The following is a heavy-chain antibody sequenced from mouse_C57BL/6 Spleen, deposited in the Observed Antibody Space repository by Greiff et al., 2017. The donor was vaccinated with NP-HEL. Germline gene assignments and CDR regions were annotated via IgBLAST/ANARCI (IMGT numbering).Heavy chain of an antibody. CDR1: GFTFSSYA. CDR2: ISDGGSYT. V-gene: IGHV5-4*03. Sequence: DVMLVESGGGLVKPGGSLKLSCAASGFTFSSYAMSWVRQTPEKRLEWVATISDGGSYTYYPDNVKGRFTISRDNAKNNLYLQMSHLKSEDTAMYYCARHGSSPWYFDVWGTGTTVTVSS. D-gene: IGHD1-1*01. CDR3: ARHGSSPWYFDV. J-gene: IGHJ1*03.